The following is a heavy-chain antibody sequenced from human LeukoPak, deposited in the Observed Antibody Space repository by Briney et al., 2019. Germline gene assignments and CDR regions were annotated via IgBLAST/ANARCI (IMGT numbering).Heavy chain of an antibody. D-gene: IGHD2-15*01. CDR3: ATYNLGYCSGGSCYGHFDY. V-gene: IGHV4-39*07. Sequence: KPSETLSLTCTVSGGSISSSSYYWGWIRQPPGKGLEWIGSLYNSGSTYHNPSLQSRVTISVDTSKNQFSLKLSSVTAADTAVYYCATYNLGYCSGGSCYGHFDYWGQGTLVTVSS. J-gene: IGHJ4*02. CDR2: LYNSGST. CDR1: GGSISSSSYY.